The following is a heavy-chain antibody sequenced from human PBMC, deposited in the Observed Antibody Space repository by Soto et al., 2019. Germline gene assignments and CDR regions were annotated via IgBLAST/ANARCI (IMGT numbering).Heavy chain of an antibody. CDR2: ISSSSSTI. Sequence: GGSLRLSCAASGFTFSSYSMNWVRQAPGKGLEWVSYISSSSSTIYYADSVKGRFTISRDNAKNSLYLQMNSLRDEDTAVYFCASPLQGNRWYLYWGQGTLVTVSS. V-gene: IGHV3-48*02. CDR3: ASPLQGNRWYLY. J-gene: IGHJ4*02. CDR1: GFTFSSYS. D-gene: IGHD6-13*01.